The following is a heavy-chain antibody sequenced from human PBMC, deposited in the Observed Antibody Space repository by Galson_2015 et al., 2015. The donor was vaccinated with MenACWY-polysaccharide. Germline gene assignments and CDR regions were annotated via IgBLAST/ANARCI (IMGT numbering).Heavy chain of an antibody. CDR2: LSPNGDTT. V-gene: IGHV3-23*01. J-gene: IGHJ4*02. CDR1: GFTFSSYS. CDR3: AKNRGDNRQNYFDS. D-gene: IGHD1-14*01. Sequence: SLRLSCAASGFTFSSYSMSWVRQAPGKGLEWVSVLSPNGDTTYFADSVKGRFAMSRDNSKNTLYMQMSNLRAEDTAVYYCAKNRGDNRQNYFDSWGQGTLVTVSS.